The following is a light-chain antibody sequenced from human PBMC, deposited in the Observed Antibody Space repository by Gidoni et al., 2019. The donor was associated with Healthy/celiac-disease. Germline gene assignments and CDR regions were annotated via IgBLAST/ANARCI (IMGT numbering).Light chain of an antibody. CDR2: GAS. J-gene: IGKJ3*01. Sequence: ESVLTQSPGTLSLSPGERATLSCRASQSVSSSYLAWYQQKPGQAPRLLIYGASRSATGIPDRFSGSGSGTDFTLTISRLEPEDFAVYYCQQYGSSSFTFGPGTKVDIK. CDR1: QSVSSSY. V-gene: IGKV3-20*01. CDR3: QQYGSSSFT.